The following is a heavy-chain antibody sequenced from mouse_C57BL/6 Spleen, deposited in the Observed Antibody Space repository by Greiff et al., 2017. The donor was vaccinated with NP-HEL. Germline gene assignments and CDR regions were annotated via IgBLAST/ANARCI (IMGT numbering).Heavy chain of an antibody. CDR3: ARAYDGPCDV. CDR2: IHPNSGST. CDR1: GYTFTSYW. J-gene: IGHJ1*03. Sequence: QVQLQQPGAELVKPGASVKLSCKASGYTFTSYWMHWVKQRPGQGLEWIGMIHPNSGSTNYNEKFKSKATLTVDKSSSAAYMQLSSLTSEDSAVYCCARAYDGPCDVWGTGTTVTVSS. V-gene: IGHV1-64*01. D-gene: IGHD2-3*01.